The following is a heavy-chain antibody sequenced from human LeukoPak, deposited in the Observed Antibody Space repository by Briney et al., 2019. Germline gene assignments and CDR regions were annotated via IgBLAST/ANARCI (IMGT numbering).Heavy chain of an antibody. V-gene: IGHV4-59*01. J-gene: IGHJ4*02. CDR1: GGSISSYY. D-gene: IGHD5-12*01. CDR3: ARGLRLPQAHPFDY. CDR2: IYYSGST. Sequence: KPSETLSLTCTVSGGSISSYYWSWIRQPPGKGLEWIGYIYYSGSTNYNPSLKSRVTISVDTSKNQFSLKLSSVTAADTAVYYCARGLRLPQAHPFDYWGQGTLVTVSS.